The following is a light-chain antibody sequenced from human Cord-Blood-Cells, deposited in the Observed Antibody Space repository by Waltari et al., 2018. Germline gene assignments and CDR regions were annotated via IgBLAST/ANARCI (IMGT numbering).Light chain of an antibody. V-gene: IGLV2-23*02. CDR1: SSDVGGYNL. CDR2: EVS. J-gene: IGLJ2*01. CDR3: CSYAGSSTFVV. Sequence: QSALTQPASVSGSPGQSFTISCTATSSDVGGYNLFSWYQQHPGKAPKLMIYEVSKRPSGVSNRFSGSKSGNTASLTISGLQAEDEADYYCCSYAGSSTFVVFGGGTKLTVL.